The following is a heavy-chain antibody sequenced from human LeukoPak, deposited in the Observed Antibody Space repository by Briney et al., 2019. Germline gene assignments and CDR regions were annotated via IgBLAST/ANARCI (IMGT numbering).Heavy chain of an antibody. CDR3: ARGRIVQGAAAGRPWDV. Sequence: ASVKASCKASGYTFTSYGISWLRQAPGQGLEWMGWISAYNGNTNYAQKLQGRVTMTTDTSTSTAYMELRSLRSGDTVVSYCARGRIVQGAAAGRPWDVWGKGTTVTVSS. V-gene: IGHV1-18*01. CDR1: GYTFTSYG. CDR2: ISAYNGNT. D-gene: IGHD6-13*01. J-gene: IGHJ6*04.